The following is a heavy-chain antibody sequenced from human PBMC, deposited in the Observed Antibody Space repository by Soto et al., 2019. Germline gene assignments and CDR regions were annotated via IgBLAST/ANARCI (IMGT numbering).Heavy chain of an antibody. CDR1: GGSFSGYY. CDR3: ARVLLWFGDEPYGMDV. CDR2: INHSGST. D-gene: IGHD3-10*01. J-gene: IGHJ6*02. Sequence: SSETLSLTCAVYGGSFSGYYWSWIRQPPGKGLEWIGEINHSGSTNYNPSLKSRVTISVDTSKNQFSLKLSSVTAADTAVYYCARVLLWFGDEPYGMDVWGQGTTVTVSS. V-gene: IGHV4-34*01.